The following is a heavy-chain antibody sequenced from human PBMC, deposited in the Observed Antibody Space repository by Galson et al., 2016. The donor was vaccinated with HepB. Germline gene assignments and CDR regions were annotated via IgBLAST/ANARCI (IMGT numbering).Heavy chain of an antibody. V-gene: IGHV4-4*02. Sequence: SETLSLTCAVSNGSIISSNWWNWVRQPPGKGLEWIGEIYHSGSTNYNPSLTSRVTISIDKSRNQFSLRLTSVTAADTAVCYCAALVSSWSQLDYWGQGMLVTVSS. CDR1: NGSIISSNW. CDR3: AALVSSWSQLDY. D-gene: IGHD6-13*01. J-gene: IGHJ4*02. CDR2: IYHSGST.